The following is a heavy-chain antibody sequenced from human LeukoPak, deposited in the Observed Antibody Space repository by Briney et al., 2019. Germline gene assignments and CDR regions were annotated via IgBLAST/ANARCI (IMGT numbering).Heavy chain of an antibody. CDR1: GYTFTGYY. CDR3: ARVGDGYNLDY. V-gene: IGHV1-2*06. CDR2: INPNSGGT. Sequence: ASVKVSFTASGYTFTGYYMHWVRQAPGQGLEWMGRINPNSGGTNYAQKFQGRVTMTRDTSISTAYMELSRLRSDDTAVYYCARVGDGYNLDYWGQGTLVTVSS. D-gene: IGHD5-24*01. J-gene: IGHJ4*02.